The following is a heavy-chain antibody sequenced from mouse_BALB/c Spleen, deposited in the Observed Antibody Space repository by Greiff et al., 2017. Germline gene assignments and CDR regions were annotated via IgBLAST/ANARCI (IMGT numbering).Heavy chain of an antibody. Sequence: EVKLMESGPSLVKPSQTLSLTCSVTGDSITSGYWNWIRKFPGNKLEYMGYISYSGSTYYNPSLKSRISITRDTSKNQYYLQLNSVTTEDTATYYCARTSYYRYDKAFDYWGQGTTLTVSS. CDR3: ARTSYYRYDKAFDY. CDR2: ISYSGST. CDR1: GDSITSGY. J-gene: IGHJ2*01. D-gene: IGHD2-14*01. V-gene: IGHV3-8*02.